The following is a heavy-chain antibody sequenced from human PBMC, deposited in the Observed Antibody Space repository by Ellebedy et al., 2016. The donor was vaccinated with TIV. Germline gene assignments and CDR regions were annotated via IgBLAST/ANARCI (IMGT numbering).Heavy chain of an antibody. CDR1: GFTFSSYW. D-gene: IGHD1-26*01. CDR3: ARVGWDLVAASDV. V-gene: IGHV3-30*03. CDR2: IGHDGSNK. J-gene: IGHJ3*01. Sequence: PGGSLRLSCAASGFTFSSYWMHWVRHAPGKGLEWVAVIGHDGSNKYYAASLEGRFTISRDNSKNKLYLQMNSLRPDDTAVYYCARVGWDLVAASDVWGHGTMVTVSS.